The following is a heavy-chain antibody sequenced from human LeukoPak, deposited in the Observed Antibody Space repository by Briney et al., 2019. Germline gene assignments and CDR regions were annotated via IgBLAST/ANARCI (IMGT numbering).Heavy chain of an antibody. J-gene: IGHJ6*02. CDR2: IKSKTDGGTT. V-gene: IGHV3-15*01. CDR3: TTHITIFGVVTDYGMDV. Sequence: GGSLRLSCAASGFTFSNAWMSWVRQAPGKGLEWVGRIKSKTDGGTTDYAAPVKGRFTISRDDSKNTLYLQMNSLKTEDTAVYYCTTHITIFGVVTDYGMDVWGQGTTVTVSS. D-gene: IGHD3-3*01. CDR1: GFTFSNAW.